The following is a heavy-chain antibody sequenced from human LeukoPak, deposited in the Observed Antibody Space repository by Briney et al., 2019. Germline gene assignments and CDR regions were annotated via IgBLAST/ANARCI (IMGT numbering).Heavy chain of an antibody. CDR3: AKDSSGWYLGVNY. J-gene: IGHJ4*02. Sequence: GGSLRLSCAASGFTFSSYGMHWVRQAPGKGLEWVAFIRYDGSNKYYADSVKGRFTISRDNSKNTLYLQMNSLRAEDTAVYYCAKDSSGWYLGVNYWGQGALVTVSS. CDR1: GFTFSSYG. V-gene: IGHV3-30*02. D-gene: IGHD6-19*01. CDR2: IRYDGSNK.